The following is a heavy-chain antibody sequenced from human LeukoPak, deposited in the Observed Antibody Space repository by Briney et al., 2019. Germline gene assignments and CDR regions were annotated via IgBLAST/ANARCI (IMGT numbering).Heavy chain of an antibody. CDR3: ARDGNELLRQQWLVHDDY. V-gene: IGHV3-21*01. J-gene: IGHJ4*02. Sequence: GGSLRLSCAASGFTFSSYSMNWVRQAPGKGLEWVSSISSSSSYIYYADSVKGRFTISRDNAKNSLYLQMNSLRAEDTAVYYCARDGNELLRQQWLVHDDYWGQGTLVTVSS. CDR2: ISSSSSYI. D-gene: IGHD6-19*01. CDR1: GFTFSSYS.